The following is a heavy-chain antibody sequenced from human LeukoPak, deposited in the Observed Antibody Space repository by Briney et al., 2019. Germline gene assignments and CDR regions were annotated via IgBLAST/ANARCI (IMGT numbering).Heavy chain of an antibody. D-gene: IGHD3-3*01. J-gene: IGHJ4*02. Sequence: SETLSLTCAVYGGSFSGYYWSWIRQPPGKGLEWIGEINHSGSTNYNPSLKSRVTISVDTSKNQFSLKLSSVTAADTAVYYCARRPHYDFWSGYYARGQGTLVTVSS. V-gene: IGHV4-34*01. CDR1: GGSFSGYY. CDR3: ARRPHYDFWSGYYA. CDR2: INHSGST.